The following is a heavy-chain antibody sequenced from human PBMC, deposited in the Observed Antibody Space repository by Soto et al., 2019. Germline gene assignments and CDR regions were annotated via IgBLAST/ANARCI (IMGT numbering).Heavy chain of an antibody. J-gene: IGHJ4*02. CDR2: IISKADGGTT. CDR3: AAGTGRTDFDY. CDR1: GFAFNNAW. V-gene: IGHV3-15*01. Sequence: EVQLVESGGGLVKPGGSLRLSFAASGFAFNNAWMNWVRQAPGKGLEWVGRIISKADGGTTDYTAPVKNRFFMSRXDSLNTLYLQMNSLKTEDAAVYYCAAGTGRTDFDYWGQGTLVTVSS.